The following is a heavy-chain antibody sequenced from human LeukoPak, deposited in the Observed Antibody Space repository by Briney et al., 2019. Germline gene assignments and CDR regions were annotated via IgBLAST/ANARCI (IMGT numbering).Heavy chain of an antibody. V-gene: IGHV4-39*07. D-gene: IGHD5-24*01. J-gene: IGHJ4*02. CDR1: GGSMSSDNYY. Sequence: PSETLSLTCTVSGGSMSSDNYYWGWIRQPPGKGLEWIGSMYSGGSSYFNPPLKSRVTISVDTSKNQFSLKLSSVTAADTAVYYCARTQMATIFPLFDYWGQGTLVTVSS. CDR3: ARTQMATIFPLFDY. CDR2: MYSGGSS.